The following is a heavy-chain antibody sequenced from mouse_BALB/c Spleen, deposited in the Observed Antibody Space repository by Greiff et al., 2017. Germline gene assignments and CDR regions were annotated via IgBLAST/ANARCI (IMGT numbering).Heavy chain of an antibody. D-gene: IGHD2-3*01. V-gene: IGHV5-15*02. CDR2: ISNLAYSI. CDR1: GFTFSDYG. CDR3: ARDSGDGYYYFDY. Sequence: DVKLQESGGGLVQPGGSRKLSCAASGFTFSDYGMAWVRQAPGKGPEWVAFISNLAYSIYYADTVTGRFTISRENAKNTLYLEMSSLRSEDTAMYYCARDSGDGYYYFDYWGQGTTLTVSS. J-gene: IGHJ2*01.